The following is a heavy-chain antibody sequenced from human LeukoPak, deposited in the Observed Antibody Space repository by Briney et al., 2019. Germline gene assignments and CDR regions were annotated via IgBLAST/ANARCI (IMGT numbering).Heavy chain of an antibody. Sequence: SETLSLTCTVSGVSISSSSYYWGWIRQPPGKGLEWIGSIYYSGSTYYNPSLKSRVTISVDTSKNQFSLKLSSVTAADTAVYYCARDVSSGWYPSYYYMDVWGKGTTVTVSS. V-gene: IGHV4-39*07. CDR2: IYYSGST. J-gene: IGHJ6*03. CDR3: ARDVSSGWYPSYYYMDV. CDR1: GVSISSSSYY. D-gene: IGHD6-19*01.